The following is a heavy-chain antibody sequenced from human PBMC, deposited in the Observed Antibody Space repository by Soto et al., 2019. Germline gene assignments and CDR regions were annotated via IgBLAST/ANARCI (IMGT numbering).Heavy chain of an antibody. D-gene: IGHD1-1*01. J-gene: IGHJ4*02. Sequence: GGSLRLSCAASGFTFSSYGMHWVRQAPGKGLEWVAVISYDGSNKYYADSVKGRFTISRDNSKNTLYLQMNSLRAEDTAVYYCAKGRRGMGTGTTPFDYWGQGTLVTVSS. CDR2: ISYDGSNK. CDR3: AKGRRGMGTGTTPFDY. V-gene: IGHV3-30*18. CDR1: GFTFSSYG.